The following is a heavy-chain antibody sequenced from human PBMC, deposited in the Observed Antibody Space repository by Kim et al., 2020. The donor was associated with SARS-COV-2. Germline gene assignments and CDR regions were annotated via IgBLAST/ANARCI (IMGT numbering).Heavy chain of an antibody. CDR2: INGDNGDT. V-gene: IGHV1-3*01. Sequence: ASVKVSCMTSGYTFRNYVIDWVRQAPGERFERMGRINGDNGDTSYSQKFQGRVTFTRDTSASTVYMEVSSLTSEDTAVYYCARPLAMAGTVNGDSWGQGTSVTVSS. CDR3: ARPLAMAGTVNGDS. J-gene: IGHJ4*02. CDR1: GYTFRNYV. D-gene: IGHD6-19*01.